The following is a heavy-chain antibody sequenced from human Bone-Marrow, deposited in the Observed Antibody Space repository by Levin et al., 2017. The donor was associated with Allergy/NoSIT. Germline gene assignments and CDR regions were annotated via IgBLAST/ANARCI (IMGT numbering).Heavy chain of an antibody. J-gene: IGHJ6*02. CDR1: GYTFTNYG. D-gene: IGHD3-22*01. CDR3: ARDAYYDTTGGGYNGMDV. V-gene: IGHV1-18*01. CDR2: IRLYDGNT. Sequence: GESLKISCKASGYTFTNYGLSWVRQAPGQGLEWMGWIRLYDGNTNYEQKFQGRVTMTTDTDTSTAFMGLTNLRSDDTAVYYCARDAYYDTTGGGYNGMDVWGQGTTVSVSS.